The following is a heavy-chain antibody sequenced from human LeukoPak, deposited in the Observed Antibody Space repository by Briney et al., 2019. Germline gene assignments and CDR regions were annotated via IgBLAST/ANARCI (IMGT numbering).Heavy chain of an antibody. CDR1: GYTFTSYG. D-gene: IGHD3-22*01. CDR3: VRDRHYYDSSGYYWFDP. J-gene: IGHJ5*02. CDR2: ISAYNGNT. V-gene: IGHV1-18*01. Sequence: GASVKVSCKASGYTFTSYGISWVRQAPGQGLEWMGWISAYNGNTNYAQKLQGRVTMTTDTSTSTAYMELRSLRSDDTAVYYCVRDRHYYDSSGYYWFDPWGQGTLVTVSS.